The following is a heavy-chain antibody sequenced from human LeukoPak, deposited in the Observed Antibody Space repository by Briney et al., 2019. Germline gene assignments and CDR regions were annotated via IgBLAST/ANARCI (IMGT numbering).Heavy chain of an antibody. V-gene: IGHV3-7*01. D-gene: IGHD7-27*01. Sequence: GGSLRLSCAASGFTFSNYWMSWVRQAPGKGLEWVATTKTDGSEIYYVDSVKGRFTISRDNARNSVYLQMNSLRGEDTAVYYCAREGTLRAHWDPFDYWGQGTLVTVSS. J-gene: IGHJ4*02. CDR2: TKTDGSEI. CDR1: GFTFSNYW. CDR3: AREGTLRAHWDPFDY.